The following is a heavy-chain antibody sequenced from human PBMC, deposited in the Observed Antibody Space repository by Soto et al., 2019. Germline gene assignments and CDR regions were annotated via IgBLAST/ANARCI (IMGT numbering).Heavy chain of an antibody. CDR1: GFTLSSYS. CDR2: ISYVGNKK. CDR3: ARCVAVAGLDS. D-gene: IGHD6-19*01. J-gene: IGHJ5*01. Sequence: QVQLAESGGGVVQPGRSLRLSCAASGFTLSSYSMHWVRQAPGQGLEWVALISYVGNKKFYEDYVKGRFNISRDTSKSVLYLRLSSLRAEDTAVCYCARCVAVAGLDSWGHGTLVTVSS. V-gene: IGHV3-30*04.